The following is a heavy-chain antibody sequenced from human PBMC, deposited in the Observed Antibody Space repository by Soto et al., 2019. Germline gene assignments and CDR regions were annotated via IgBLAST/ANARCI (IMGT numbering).Heavy chain of an antibody. Sequence: EVHLVESEGGLVQPGGSLRLSCADSEFTISHYWMHWVRQAPGKGLVWVSRINPDGTRTNYVDSVKGRFTISRDNAKNTLYLQMNSLRGEDTAIYYCTKDTFGDRDSWGQGTLFTVSS. J-gene: IGHJ4*02. CDR2: INPDGTRT. V-gene: IGHV3-74*01. CDR3: TKDTFGDRDS. CDR1: EFTISHYW. D-gene: IGHD4-17*01.